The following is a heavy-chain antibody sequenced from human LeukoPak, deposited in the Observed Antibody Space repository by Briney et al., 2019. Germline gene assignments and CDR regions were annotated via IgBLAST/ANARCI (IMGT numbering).Heavy chain of an antibody. J-gene: IGHJ4*02. Sequence: ASVKVSCKTSGFTFRVYYMHWVRQAPGQGLEWMGWINPSTGVANYALKFQGRVTMTRDTSTSTAYMELRSLRSDDTAMYYCAREIYGRFDYWGQGTLVTVSS. CDR1: GFTFRVYY. CDR3: AREIYGRFDY. D-gene: IGHD4-17*01. CDR2: INPSTGVA. V-gene: IGHV1-2*02.